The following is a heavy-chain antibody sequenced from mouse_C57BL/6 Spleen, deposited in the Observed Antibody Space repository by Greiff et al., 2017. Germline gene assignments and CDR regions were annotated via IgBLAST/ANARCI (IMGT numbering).Heavy chain of an antibody. D-gene: IGHD4-1*01. CDR2: INPNNGGT. CDR3: AKNWDDY. CDR1: GYTFTDYY. Sequence: VQLQQSGPELVKPGASVKISCKASGYTFTDYYMNWVKQSHGKSLEWIGDINPNNGGTSYNQKFKGKATLTVDKSPSTAYMELRSLTSEDSAVYYCAKNWDDYWGQGTTLTVSS. V-gene: IGHV1-26*01. J-gene: IGHJ2*01.